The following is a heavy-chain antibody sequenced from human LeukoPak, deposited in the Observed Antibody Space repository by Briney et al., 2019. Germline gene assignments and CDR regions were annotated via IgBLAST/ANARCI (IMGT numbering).Heavy chain of an antibody. V-gene: IGHV3-74*01. CDR2: INSDGSST. CDR3: GTVRGPDSSRWYSDY. J-gene: IGHJ4*02. CDR1: GCTFSSYW. Sequence: PGGFLRLSCASSGCTFSSYWVHWVRQAPGKGLVWVSRINSDGSSTSYADSVKRRCTSSRDNAKNTLYLQMDSLRAEDTAVYYCGTVRGPDSSRWYSDYWGQGTLVTVSS. D-gene: IGHD6-13*01.